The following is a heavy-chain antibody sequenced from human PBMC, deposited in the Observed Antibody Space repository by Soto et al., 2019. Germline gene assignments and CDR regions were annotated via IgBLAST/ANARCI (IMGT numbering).Heavy chain of an antibody. CDR3: ARTCSSSSFCYYGMDV. V-gene: IGHV5-51*01. Sequence: GESLKISCKGSGYSFTSYWIGWVRQMPGKGLEWMGIIYPGDSDTRYSPSFQGQVTISADKSISTAYLQWSSLKASDTAMYYCARTCSSSSFCYYGMDVWGQGTTVTVSS. CDR1: GYSFTSYW. D-gene: IGHD6-6*01. CDR2: IYPGDSDT. J-gene: IGHJ6*02.